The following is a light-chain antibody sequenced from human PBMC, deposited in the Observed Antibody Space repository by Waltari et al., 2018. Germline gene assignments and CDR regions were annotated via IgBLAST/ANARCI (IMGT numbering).Light chain of an antibody. CDR2: RAS. J-gene: IGKJ1*01. V-gene: IGKV3-20*01. CDR3: QQHGTLPAT. CDR1: QSVGRSS. Sequence: EIVLTQSTGTASLSPGERVTLPCRASQSVGRSSLAWYQQKPGQAPRLVIYRASRRATGIPDRFSGSGSGTDFSLTISRLEPEDFAVYYCQQHGTLPATFGQGTKVEIK.